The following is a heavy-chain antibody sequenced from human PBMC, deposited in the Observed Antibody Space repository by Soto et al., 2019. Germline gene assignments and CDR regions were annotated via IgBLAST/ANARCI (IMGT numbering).Heavy chain of an antibody. Sequence: SLRLSCAASGFTFSSYGMHWVRQAPGKGLEWVAVIWYDGSNKYYADSVKGRFTISRDNSKNTLYLQMNSLRAEDTAVYYCAKDPHDYGDRVAGYWGQGTLVTVSS. CDR3: AKDPHDYGDRVAGY. D-gene: IGHD4-17*01. J-gene: IGHJ4*02. V-gene: IGHV3-33*06. CDR1: GFTFSSYG. CDR2: IWYDGSNK.